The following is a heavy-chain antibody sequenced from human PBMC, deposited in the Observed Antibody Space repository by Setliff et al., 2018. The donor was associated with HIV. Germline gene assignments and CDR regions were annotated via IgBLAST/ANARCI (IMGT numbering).Heavy chain of an antibody. Sequence: GASVKVSCKASGYSFTSFTIHWVRQAPGQRLEWMGWINAGNGNTKYSQKFRGRVTFTRGTSASTAYMELSGLGFEDTAVYYCARLSSAAMWGGGAFDIWGQGTMVTVSS. V-gene: IGHV1-3*01. CDR1: GYSFTSFT. J-gene: IGHJ3*02. D-gene: IGHD2-2*01. CDR3: ARLSSAAMWGGGAFDI. CDR2: INAGNGNT.